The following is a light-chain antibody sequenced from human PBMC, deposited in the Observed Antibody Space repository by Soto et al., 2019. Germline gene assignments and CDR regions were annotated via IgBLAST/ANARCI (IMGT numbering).Light chain of an antibody. V-gene: IGKV3-20*01. Sequence: EIVLTQSPGILSLSPGERATLSCRASQSVSSSYLAWYQQKPGQTPRLLIYGASSRATGIPDRFSGSGSGTDFTLTISRLEPEDFGVYYCQQYSSSRTFGQGTKV. CDR3: QQYSSSRT. CDR1: QSVSSSY. CDR2: GAS. J-gene: IGKJ1*01.